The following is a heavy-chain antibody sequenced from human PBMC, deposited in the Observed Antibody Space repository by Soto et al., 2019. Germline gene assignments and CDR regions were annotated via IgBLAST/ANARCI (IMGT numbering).Heavy chain of an antibody. CDR2: TYYRSRWYN. Sequence: PSQTLSLTCAISGDSVSSNSAAWNWIRLSPSRGLEWLARTYYRSRWYNDYAVSVRSRITINPDTSKNQFSLQLNSVTPEDTAVYYCARRKQKWIDAFDIWGQGTMVTVSS. J-gene: IGHJ3*02. D-gene: IGHD5-12*01. V-gene: IGHV6-1*01. CDR3: ARRKQKWIDAFDI. CDR1: GDSVSSNSAA.